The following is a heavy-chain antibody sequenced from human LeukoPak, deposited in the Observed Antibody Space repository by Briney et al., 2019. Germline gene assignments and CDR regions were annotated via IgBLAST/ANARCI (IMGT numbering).Heavy chain of an antibody. CDR1: GFNFSVYW. CDR2: IKQDGSEK. V-gene: IGHV3-7*01. CDR3: GSGSAWLP. J-gene: IGHJ4*02. D-gene: IGHD6-25*01. Sequence: GGSLRLSCAASGFNFSVYWMSWVRQAPGKGLEWVANIKQDGSEKYYVDSVRGRFTVSRDNAKDSLYLQMNSLRVEDTAVYYCGSGSAWLPRGQGTLVTVSS.